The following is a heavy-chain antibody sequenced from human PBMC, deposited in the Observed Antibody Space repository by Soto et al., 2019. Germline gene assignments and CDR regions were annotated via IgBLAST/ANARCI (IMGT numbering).Heavy chain of an antibody. Sequence: HGESLKISCKGSGYSFTSYWISWVRQMPGKGLEWMGRIDPSDSYTNYSPSFQGHVTISADKSISTAYLQWSSLKASDTAMYYCARGYNWNDVSSSAYWGQGTLVTVSS. CDR3: ARGYNWNDVSSSAY. CDR1: GYSFTSYW. CDR2: IDPSDSYT. J-gene: IGHJ4*02. D-gene: IGHD1-1*01. V-gene: IGHV5-10-1*01.